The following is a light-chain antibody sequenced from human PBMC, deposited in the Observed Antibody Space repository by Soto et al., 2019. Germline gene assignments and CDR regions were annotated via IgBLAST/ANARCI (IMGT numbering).Light chain of an antibody. J-gene: IGLJ2*01. Sequence: QSVLTQPPSVSAAPRQKVTISCSGSSSNIGNNYVSWYQHLPGTAPKLLIYDNNKRPSGIPDRFSGSRSATSATLGITGLQTGDEGDYYCGAWDSSLSVVLFGGGTKLTVL. V-gene: IGLV1-51*01. CDR1: SSNIGNNY. CDR3: GAWDSSLSVVL. CDR2: DNN.